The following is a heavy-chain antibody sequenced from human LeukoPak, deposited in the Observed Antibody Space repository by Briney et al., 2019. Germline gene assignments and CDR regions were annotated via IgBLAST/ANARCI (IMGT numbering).Heavy chain of an antibody. CDR2: INHSGST. CDR3: ALRPGTTAVLGMDV. Sequence: SETLSLTCTVSGGSISSYYWSWIRQPPGKGLEWIGEINHSGSTNYNPSLKSRVTISVDTSKNQFSLKLSSVTAADTAVYYCALRPGTTAVLGMDVWGKGTTVTVSS. CDR1: GGSISSYY. V-gene: IGHV4-34*01. D-gene: IGHD1-1*01. J-gene: IGHJ6*04.